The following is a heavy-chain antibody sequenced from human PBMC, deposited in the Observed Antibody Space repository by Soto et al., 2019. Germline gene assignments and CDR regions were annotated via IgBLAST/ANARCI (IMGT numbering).Heavy chain of an antibody. CDR2: ISSTGSTI. V-gene: IGHV3-64*01. D-gene: IGHD4-17*01. Sequence: EVQLVESGGGWVQPGGSRRLSCAGSGFSFSNHHMHWVRQAPGKGLEYVSGISSTGSTIYYANSVKGRFTISRDNSKNTLFLQMGDLRNEDMAVYYCARVRKTYGDYDYWGQGTLVTVSS. CDR1: GFSFSNHH. CDR3: ARVRKTYGDYDY. J-gene: IGHJ4*02.